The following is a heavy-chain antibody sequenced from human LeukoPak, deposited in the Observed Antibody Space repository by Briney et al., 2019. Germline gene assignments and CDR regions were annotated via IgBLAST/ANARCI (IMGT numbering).Heavy chain of an antibody. CDR2: ISSSSSTI. D-gene: IGHD3-10*01. V-gene: IGHV3-48*01. CDR1: GFTFSSYS. CDR3: ARDGEMVRGVIIGLYNWFDP. J-gene: IGHJ5*02. Sequence: GGSLRLSCAASGFTFSSYSMNWVRQAPGKGLEWVSYISSSSSTIYYADSVKGRFTISRDNSKNTLYLQMNSLRAGDTAVYYCARDGEMVRGVIIGLYNWFDPWGQGTLVTVSS.